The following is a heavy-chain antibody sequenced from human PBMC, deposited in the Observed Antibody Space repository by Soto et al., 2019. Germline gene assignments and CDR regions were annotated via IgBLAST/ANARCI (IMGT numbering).Heavy chain of an antibody. J-gene: IGHJ5*02. CDR3: ERDDPGRNTRAFDT. Sequence: PSETLSLTCTVSGDFISYYSWAWIRQSAGKGLEWIGRVYSTGAIFYNPSLKSRATMSVDTSKNQFSLKLTSVNAADTAVYYCERDDPGRNTRAFDTWGQGTLVTVSS. V-gene: IGHV4-4*07. CDR2: VYSTGAI. CDR1: GDFISYYS.